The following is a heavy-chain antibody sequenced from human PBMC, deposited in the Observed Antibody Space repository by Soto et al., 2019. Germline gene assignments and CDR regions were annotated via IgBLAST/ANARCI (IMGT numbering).Heavy chain of an antibody. Sequence: QIQLVQSGTELREPGASVKVSCQASGYTFTSYGIIWVRQAPGQGLELMGWISGYNNNKNYAQKYQARVTMTTDTSTRTAYMELRSLRSDDTAVYYCARVGAIAPADGDYWGQGTLVTVSS. CDR2: ISGYNNNK. CDR1: GYTFTSYG. V-gene: IGHV1-18*01. CDR3: ARVGAIAPADGDY. J-gene: IGHJ4*02. D-gene: IGHD6-13*01.